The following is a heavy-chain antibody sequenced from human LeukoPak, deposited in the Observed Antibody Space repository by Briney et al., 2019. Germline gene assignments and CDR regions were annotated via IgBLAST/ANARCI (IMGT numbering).Heavy chain of an antibody. CDR3: AKTVSIVGATIDY. D-gene: IGHD1-26*01. Sequence: GGSLRLSCAASGFTFSSYAMSWVRQAPGKGLEWVSAISGSGGSTYYADSVKGRFTISRDNSKNTLYLRMNSLRAEDTAVYYCAKTVSIVGATIDYWGQGTLVTVSS. CDR2: ISGSGGST. J-gene: IGHJ4*02. CDR1: GFTFSSYA. V-gene: IGHV3-23*01.